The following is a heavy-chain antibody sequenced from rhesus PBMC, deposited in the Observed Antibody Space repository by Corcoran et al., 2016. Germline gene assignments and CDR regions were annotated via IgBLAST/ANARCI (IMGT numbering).Heavy chain of an antibody. CDR1: GFTLSSYG. CDR2: IKSGWEST. D-gene: IGHD4-23*01. CDR3: AKGWDTVTTIDY. Sequence: EVQLVETGGGLVQPGGSLKLSCAVSGFTLSSYGLSWVRQAPGKGLELVSGIKSGWESTYYADSVNGRFTISRDDSKNTLSLQMNSLGAEDTAVYYCAKGWDTVTTIDYWGQGVLVTVSS. J-gene: IGHJ4*01. V-gene: IGHV3S5*01.